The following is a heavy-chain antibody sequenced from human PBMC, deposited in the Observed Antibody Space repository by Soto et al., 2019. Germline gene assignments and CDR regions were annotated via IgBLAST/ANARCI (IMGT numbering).Heavy chain of an antibody. D-gene: IGHD3-10*01. Sequence: EVQLVESGGGLVQPGGSLRLSCAASGFTFTTSWMHWVRQAPEKGLVWVSHINSDGSTTTYADSVRGRFTISRDNAKNTLYLQMNSLRVEDTAVYYSARDRDYGMDVWGQGTTVIVSS. CDR2: INSDGSTT. CDR1: GFTFTTSW. CDR3: ARDRDYGMDV. V-gene: IGHV3-74*01. J-gene: IGHJ6*02.